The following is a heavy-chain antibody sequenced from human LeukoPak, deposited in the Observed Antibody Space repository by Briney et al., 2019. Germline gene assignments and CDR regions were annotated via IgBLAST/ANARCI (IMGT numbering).Heavy chain of an antibody. Sequence: GGSLRLSCAASGFTFSSYEMNWVRQAPGKGLEWVSYISGSGSTIYYADSVKGRFTISRDNAKNSLYLQMNSLRAEDTAVYYCARGHGSGSYAPYYYYMDVWGKGTTVTISS. CDR2: ISGSGSTI. D-gene: IGHD3-10*01. CDR1: GFTFSSYE. V-gene: IGHV3-48*03. J-gene: IGHJ6*03. CDR3: ARGHGSGSYAPYYYYMDV.